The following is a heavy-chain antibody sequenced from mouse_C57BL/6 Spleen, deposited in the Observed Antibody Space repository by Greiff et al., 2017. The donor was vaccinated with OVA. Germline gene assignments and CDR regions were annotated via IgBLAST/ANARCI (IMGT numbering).Heavy chain of an antibody. CDR3: ARPGYSYYAMDY. Sequence: DVQLVESGGGLVQPGGSLKLSCAASGFTFSDYYMYWVRQTPEKRLEWVAYISNGGGSTYYPDTVKGRFTITRDNAKNTLYLQMSRLKSEDTAMYYCARPGYSYYAMDYWGQGTSVTVSS. J-gene: IGHJ4*01. D-gene: IGHD2-2*01. CDR2: ISNGGGST. V-gene: IGHV5-12*01. CDR1: GFTFSDYY.